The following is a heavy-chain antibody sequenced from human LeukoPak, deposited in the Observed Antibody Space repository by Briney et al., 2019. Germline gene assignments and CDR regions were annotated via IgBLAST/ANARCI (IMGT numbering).Heavy chain of an antibody. CDR3: AREPIVTAGLAKD. J-gene: IGHJ4*02. Sequence: SETLSLTCTVSGSSISYNYYWGWIRQPPGKGLEWIGSISQSGSAYYSPSLRGRVTISVDTSKNHFSLKLSSVTVADTALYYCAREPIVTAGLAKDWGQGILVTVSS. CDR2: ISQSGSA. V-gene: IGHV4-38-2*02. D-gene: IGHD6-13*01. CDR1: GSSISYNYY.